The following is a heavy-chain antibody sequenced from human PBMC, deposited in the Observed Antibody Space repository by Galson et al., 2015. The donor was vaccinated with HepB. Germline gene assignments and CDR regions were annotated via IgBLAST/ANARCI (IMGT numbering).Heavy chain of an antibody. Sequence: SLRLSCAASGFTFSSYSMNWVRQAPGKGLEWVSSISSSSSYIYYADSVKGRFTISRDNAKNSLYLQMNSLRAEDTAVYYCARGGQLAPGGRGGLPFDYWGQGTLVTVSS. D-gene: IGHD6-6*01. CDR2: ISSSSSYI. J-gene: IGHJ4*02. V-gene: IGHV3-21*01. CDR1: GFTFSSYS. CDR3: ARGGQLAPGGRGGLPFDY.